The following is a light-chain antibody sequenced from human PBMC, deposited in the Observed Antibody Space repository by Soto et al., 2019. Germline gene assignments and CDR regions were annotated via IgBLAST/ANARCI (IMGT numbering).Light chain of an antibody. CDR1: QSISSY. V-gene: IGKV1-39*01. Sequence: DIQMTQSPSSLSASVRDRVTITCRASQSISSYLNWYQHKPGKAPKLLIYAASSFQSGVPSRFSGSESGTDFTLTISSLQPEDFATYYCQQTYSAPLTFGGGTKVDIK. CDR3: QQTYSAPLT. J-gene: IGKJ4*01. CDR2: AAS.